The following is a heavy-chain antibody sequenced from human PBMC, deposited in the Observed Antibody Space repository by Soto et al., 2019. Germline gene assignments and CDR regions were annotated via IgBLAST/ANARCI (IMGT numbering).Heavy chain of an antibody. CDR1: GYTFTSYD. CDR2: VTPRNGDT. CDR3: ARGGSYWARRHYFDS. J-gene: IGHJ4*02. D-gene: IGHD2-8*02. Sequence: QVQLVQSGAEMKKPGASVKVSCKASGYTFTSYDINWVRQAPGQGPEWMGSVTPRNGDTAFAQKYQGRVTVTSNTSMSTVYMELSNLRSDDTAGYYCARGGSYWARRHYFDSWGQGTLVTVSS. V-gene: IGHV1-8*02.